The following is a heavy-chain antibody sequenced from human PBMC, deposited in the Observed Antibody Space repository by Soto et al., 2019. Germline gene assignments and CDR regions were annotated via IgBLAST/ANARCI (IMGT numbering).Heavy chain of an antibody. Sequence: QVQLVESGGGLVKPGGSLRLSCAASGFTFTDDFMTWIRQTPGKGLEWLSSINSGGYSVYYADSVKGRFTISRDNAKNSVYLQMNSLRGEDTAVYYCARGWELRDCGQGTLVTVSS. CDR1: GFTFTDDF. CDR2: INSGGYSV. V-gene: IGHV3-11*01. D-gene: IGHD1-26*01. J-gene: IGHJ4*02. CDR3: ARGWELRD.